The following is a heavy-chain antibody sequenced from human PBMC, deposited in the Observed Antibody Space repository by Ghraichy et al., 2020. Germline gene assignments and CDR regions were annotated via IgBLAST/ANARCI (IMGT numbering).Heavy chain of an antibody. Sequence: GGSLRLSCLVSGFTFDDYSMLWVRQAPGKGLEWVSLISWNGDYKYYGDSVKGRFTVSRDNTKNSLYLLMASPRSGDTALHFCAKAYGSSSSGYIDPWGQGTRVTVSP. CDR2: ISWNGDYK. CDR1: GFTFDDYS. V-gene: IGHV3-43*01. CDR3: AKAYGSSSSGYIDP. D-gene: IGHD3-22*01. J-gene: IGHJ5*02.